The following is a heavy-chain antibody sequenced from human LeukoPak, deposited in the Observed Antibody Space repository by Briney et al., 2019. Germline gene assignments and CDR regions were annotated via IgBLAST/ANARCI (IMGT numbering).Heavy chain of an antibody. CDR2: IYYSGST. J-gene: IGHJ4*02. CDR1: GGSMSPYH. Sequence: SEILSLTCTVSGGSMSPYHWGWIRQPPGKGLEWTGYIYYSGSTNYNPSLKSRVTISVDTSKNQFSLKLSSVTAADTAIYYCARAVSGRFDYWGQGTLVTVSS. D-gene: IGHD6-19*01. V-gene: IGHV4-59*08. CDR3: ARAVSGRFDY.